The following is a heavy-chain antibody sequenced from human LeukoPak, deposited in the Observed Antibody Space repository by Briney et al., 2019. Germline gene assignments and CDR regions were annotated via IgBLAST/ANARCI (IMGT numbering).Heavy chain of an antibody. CDR1: GGSFSGYY. Sequence: PSETLSLTCAVYGGSFSGYYWSWIRQPLGKGLEWIGEINHSGSTNYNPSLKSRVTISVDTSKNQFSLKLSSVTAADTAVYYCARDLLYYGSGTSWFDPWGQGTLVTVSS. J-gene: IGHJ5*02. D-gene: IGHD3-10*01. CDR3: ARDLLYYGSGTSWFDP. CDR2: INHSGST. V-gene: IGHV4-34*01.